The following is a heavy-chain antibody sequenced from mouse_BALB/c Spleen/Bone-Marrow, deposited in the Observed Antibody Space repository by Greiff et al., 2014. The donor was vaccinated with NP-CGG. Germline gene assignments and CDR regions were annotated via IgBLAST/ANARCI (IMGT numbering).Heavy chain of an antibody. CDR2: ISYSGSI. V-gene: IGHV3-2*02. J-gene: IGHJ1*01. CDR3: ASSADWYFDV. D-gene: IGHD3-1*01. CDR1: GYSITSDYV. Sequence: EVQVVESGPGLAKPSQSLSLTCTVTGYSITSDYVWNWIRQFPGNKLEWMGYISYSGSINYNPSLKSRISITRDTSKNQVFLQLNSVTTEDTATYYCASSADWYFDVWGAGTTVTVSS.